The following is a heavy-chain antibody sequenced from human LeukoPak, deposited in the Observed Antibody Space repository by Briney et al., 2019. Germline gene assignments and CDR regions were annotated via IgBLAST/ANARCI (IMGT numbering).Heavy chain of an antibody. D-gene: IGHD2-2*03. CDR2: INPSGGST. CDR1: GYTFTSYY. Sequence: ASVKVSCKASGYTFTSYYMHWVRQAPGQGLEWMGIINPSGGSTSYAQKLQGRVTMTTDTSTSTAYMELRSLRSDDTAVCYCARGWISNWFDPWGQGTLVTVSS. CDR3: ARGWISNWFDP. J-gene: IGHJ5*02. V-gene: IGHV1-46*01.